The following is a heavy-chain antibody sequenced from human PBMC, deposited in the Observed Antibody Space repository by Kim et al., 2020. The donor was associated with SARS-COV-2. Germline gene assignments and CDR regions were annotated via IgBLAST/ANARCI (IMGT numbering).Heavy chain of an antibody. V-gene: IGHV3-33*01. Sequence: KYNADSVKGRFTISRDNPKNTLYLQMNSLRAEDTAVYYCARVLSYYYGMDVWGQGTTVTVSS. CDR3: ARVLSYYYGMDV. J-gene: IGHJ6*02. CDR2: K.